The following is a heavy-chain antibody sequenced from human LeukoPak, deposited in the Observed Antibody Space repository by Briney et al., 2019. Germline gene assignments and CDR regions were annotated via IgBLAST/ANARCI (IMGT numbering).Heavy chain of an antibody. Sequence: GGSLRLSCAASGFTFDEYAMYWVREGPGEGLEWVSAISWKSDNIAYADSVKGRFTISRDNAKNSLFLQMKSLRVEDTALYHCVQSNGKYFYGMDVWGQGTTVTVSS. CDR3: VQSNGKYFYGMDV. D-gene: IGHD4-11*01. CDR2: ISWKSDNI. V-gene: IGHV3-9*01. CDR1: GFTFDEYA. J-gene: IGHJ6*02.